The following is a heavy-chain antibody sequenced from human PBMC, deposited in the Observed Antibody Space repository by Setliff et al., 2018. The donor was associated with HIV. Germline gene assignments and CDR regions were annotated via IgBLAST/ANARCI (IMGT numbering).Heavy chain of an antibody. CDR1: GGSISSSSYY. Sequence: SETLSLTCNVSGGSISSSSYYWGWIRQPPGKGLEWIGSFHSSGSTSYNPSLRSRVTVSVDTSKNHFSLKLTSVTAADTAVYYCARPLTTSYNFWGDITEGFFLERASEYWGQGSLVTVSS. V-gene: IGHV4-39*02. CDR3: ARPLTTSYNFWGDITEGFFLERASEY. CDR2: FHSSGST. J-gene: IGHJ4*02. D-gene: IGHD3-3*01.